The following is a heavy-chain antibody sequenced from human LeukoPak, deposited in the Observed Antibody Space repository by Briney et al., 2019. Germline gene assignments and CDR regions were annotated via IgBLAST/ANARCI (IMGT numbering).Heavy chain of an antibody. CDR1: GYTFTSYY. J-gene: IGHJ4*02. D-gene: IGHD3-22*01. Sequence: ASVKVSCKASGYTFTSYYMHWVRQAPGQGLEWMGIINPSGGSTSYAQKFQGRVTMTRDTSTSTVYMELSSLRSEDTAVYYCAREIAYDSSGYYGEWGLDYWGQGTLVNVSS. CDR3: AREIAYDSSGYYGEWGLDY. V-gene: IGHV1-46*01. CDR2: INPSGGST.